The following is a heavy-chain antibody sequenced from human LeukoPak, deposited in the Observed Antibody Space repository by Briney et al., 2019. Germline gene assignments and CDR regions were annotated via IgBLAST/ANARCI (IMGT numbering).Heavy chain of an antibody. CDR3: ARDSYGYGNDAFDI. J-gene: IGHJ3*02. CDR2: IYHSGST. V-gene: IGHV4-30-2*01. D-gene: IGHD5-18*01. CDR1: GGSISSYS. Sequence: PSETLSLTRTVSGGSISSYSWSWIRQPPGKGLEWIGYIYHSGSTYYNPSLKSRVTISVDRSKNQFSLKLSSVTAADTAVYYCARDSYGYGNDAFDIWGQGTMVTVSS.